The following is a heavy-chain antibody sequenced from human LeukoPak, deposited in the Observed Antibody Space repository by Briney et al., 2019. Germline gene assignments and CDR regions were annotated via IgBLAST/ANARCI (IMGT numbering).Heavy chain of an antibody. D-gene: IGHD2-2*02. CDR3: ARGRSLGYCSSTSCYTGGAYYYYGMDV. Sequence: SETLSLTCTVSGGSISSSSYYWGWIRQPPGKGLEWIGSIYYSGSTYYNPSLKSRVTISVDTSKNQFSLKLSSVTAADTAVYYCARGRSLGYCSSTSCYTGGAYYYYGMDVWGQGTTVTVSS. CDR2: IYYSGST. J-gene: IGHJ6*02. V-gene: IGHV4-39*07. CDR1: GGSISSSSYY.